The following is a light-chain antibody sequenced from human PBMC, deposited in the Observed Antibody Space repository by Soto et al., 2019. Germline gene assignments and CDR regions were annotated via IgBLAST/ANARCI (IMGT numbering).Light chain of an antibody. Sequence: QSVLTQLASVSGSPGQSITISCAGTSSDVGGNNHVSWYQQHPGKAPKLIIYGVTNRPSGVSYRFSGSKSGNTASLTISGLQAEDEADYYCNSFAGSRGYVFGTGTKVTVL. V-gene: IGLV2-14*01. CDR3: NSFAGSRGYV. J-gene: IGLJ1*01. CDR2: GVT. CDR1: SSDVGGNNH.